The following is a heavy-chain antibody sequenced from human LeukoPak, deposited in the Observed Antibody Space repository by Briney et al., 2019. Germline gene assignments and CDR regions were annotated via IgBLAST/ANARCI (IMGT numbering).Heavy chain of an antibody. J-gene: IGHJ4*02. Sequence: GSLRLSCAASGFTFSSYWMHWVRQAPGKGLVWIGSIYYNGSTYYNPSLKSRVTISVDTSKNQFSLKLSPVTAADTAVYYCAREIGYSFDYWGQGTLVTVSS. CDR2: IYYNGST. CDR1: GFTFSSYW. V-gene: IGHV4-39*07. CDR3: AREIGYSFDY. D-gene: IGHD5-18*01.